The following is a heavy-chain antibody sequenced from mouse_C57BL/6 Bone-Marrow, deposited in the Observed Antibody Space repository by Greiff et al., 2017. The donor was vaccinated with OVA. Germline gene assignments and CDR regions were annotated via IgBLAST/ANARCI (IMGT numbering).Heavy chain of an antibody. CDR1: GSAFSSSW. CDR3: ARGHYYGSSIDY. Sequence: QVQLQQSGPELVKPGASVKISCKASGSAFSSSWMNWVKQRPGKGLEWIGRIYPGDGDTNYNGKFKGKATLTADKSSSTAYMQLSSLTSEDSAVYFCARGHYYGSSIDYWGQGTTLTVSS. J-gene: IGHJ2*01. CDR2: IYPGDGDT. D-gene: IGHD1-1*01. V-gene: IGHV1-82*01.